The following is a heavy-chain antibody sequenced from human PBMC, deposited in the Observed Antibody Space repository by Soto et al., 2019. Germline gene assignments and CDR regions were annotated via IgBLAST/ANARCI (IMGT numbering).Heavy chain of an antibody. CDR2: IKSKTDGGTT. V-gene: IGHV3-15*01. D-gene: IGHD2-15*01. Sequence: PGGSLRLSCAASGFTFSSYAMSWVRQAPGKGLEWVGRIKSKTDGGTTDYAAPVKGRFTISRDDSKNTLYLQMNSLKTEDTAVYYCTSPAYCSGGSCYLPHYYYGMDVWGQGTTVTVSS. J-gene: IGHJ6*02. CDR3: TSPAYCSGGSCYLPHYYYGMDV. CDR1: GFTFSSYA.